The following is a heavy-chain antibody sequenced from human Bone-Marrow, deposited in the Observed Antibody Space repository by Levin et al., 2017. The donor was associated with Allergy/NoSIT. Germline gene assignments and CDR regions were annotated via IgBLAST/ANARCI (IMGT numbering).Heavy chain of an antibody. CDR3: TVGAEWFDP. V-gene: IGHV3-15*01. J-gene: IGHJ5*02. Sequence: GESLKISCAASGLPFNNAWMSWVRQAPGKGLEWVGRIKSETDGGTTDYAAPVKGRFIISRDESKKTVDLQMNSLKIEDTAVYYCTVGAEWFDPWGQGTPVTVSS. D-gene: IGHD1-26*01. CDR1: GLPFNNAW. CDR2: IKSETDGGTT.